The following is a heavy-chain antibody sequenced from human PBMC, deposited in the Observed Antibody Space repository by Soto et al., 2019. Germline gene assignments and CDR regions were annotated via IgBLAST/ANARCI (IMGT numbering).Heavy chain of an antibody. Sequence: PGGSLRLSCAASGFTFSNAWMSWVRQAPGKGLEWVGRIKSKTDGGTTDYAAPVKGRFTISRDDSKNTLYLQMNSLKTEDTAVYYCSYCSSTSCSRGYYYYGMDVWGQGTPVTV. CDR1: GFTFSNAW. CDR3: SYCSSTSCSRGYYYYGMDV. D-gene: IGHD2-2*01. V-gene: IGHV3-15*01. CDR2: IKSKTDGGTT. J-gene: IGHJ6*02.